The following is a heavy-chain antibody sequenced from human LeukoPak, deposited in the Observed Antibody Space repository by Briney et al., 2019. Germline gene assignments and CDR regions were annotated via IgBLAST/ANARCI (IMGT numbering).Heavy chain of an antibody. V-gene: IGHV3-33*01. D-gene: IGHD6-13*01. CDR1: GFTFSSYG. CDR3: AREPTYSSSWYYFDY. Sequence: GGSLRLSCAASGFTFSSYGMHWVRQAPGKGLEWVAVIWYDGSNIYYADSVKGRFTISRDNSKNTLYLQMSSLRAEDTAVYYCAREPTYSSSWYYFDYWGQGTLVTVSS. CDR2: IWYDGSNI. J-gene: IGHJ4*02.